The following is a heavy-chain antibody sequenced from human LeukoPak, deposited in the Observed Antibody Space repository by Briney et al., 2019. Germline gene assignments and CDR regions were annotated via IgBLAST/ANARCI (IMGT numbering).Heavy chain of an antibody. CDR3: ARVWAGYRFDY. J-gene: IGHJ4*02. V-gene: IGHV4-34*10. Sequence: SETLSLTCAVYGESFNGYYWSWIRQSPQKGLEWIGHINHVGITNYNPSLKSRVTMSVDTSKNQFSLKLSSVTAADTAVYYCARVWAGYRFDYWGQGTLVTVSS. CDR1: GESFNGYY. D-gene: IGHD5-18*01. CDR2: INHVGIT.